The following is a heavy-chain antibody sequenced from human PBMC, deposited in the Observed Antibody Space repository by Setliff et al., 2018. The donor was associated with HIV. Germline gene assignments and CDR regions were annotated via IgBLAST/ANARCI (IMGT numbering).Heavy chain of an antibody. CDR3: ARSGCHGRSCYSGSVIVY. D-gene: IGHD3-22*01. V-gene: IGHV4-61*09. Sequence: KASETLSLTCNVSGDSINSATYYWTWIRQPVGKGLDWVGHHNTKWGTNYNPSLKSRASISVDKSRNHFSLKLSGMTAADTGMYYCARSGCHGRSCYSGSVIVYWGQGTLVTVSS. J-gene: IGHJ4*02. CDR2: HNTKWGT. CDR1: GDSINSATYY.